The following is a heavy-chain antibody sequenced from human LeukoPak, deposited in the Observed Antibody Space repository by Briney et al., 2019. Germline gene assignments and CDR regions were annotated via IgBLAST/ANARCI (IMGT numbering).Heavy chain of an antibody. CDR3: ARGRPGDYFAY. V-gene: IGHV1-2*02. Sequence: ASVKVSYKASGYTFTGYFIHWVRQAPGQGLECMGWINPNSGGTSYLQNFQGRVTMTRDTSISTAYMELSRPRSDDTAVYFCARGRPGDYFAYWGQGTLVTVSS. D-gene: IGHD6-25*01. CDR2: INPNSGGT. CDR1: GYTFTGYF. J-gene: IGHJ4*02.